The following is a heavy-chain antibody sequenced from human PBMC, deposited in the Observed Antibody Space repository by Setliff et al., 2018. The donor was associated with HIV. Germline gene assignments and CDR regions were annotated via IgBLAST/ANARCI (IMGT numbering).Heavy chain of an antibody. CDR1: GYTFTTYG. V-gene: IGHV1-18*01. Sequence: ASVKVSCKASGYTFTTYGITWVRQAPGQGLEWMGWISTYNGNTNYAQRFRGRVTMTTVTSTSTAYMESRSLRSDDTAVYYCVRLSIPAYYYMDVWGKGTTVTVSS. D-gene: IGHD2-21*01. J-gene: IGHJ6*03. CDR2: ISTYNGNT. CDR3: VRLSIPAYYYMDV.